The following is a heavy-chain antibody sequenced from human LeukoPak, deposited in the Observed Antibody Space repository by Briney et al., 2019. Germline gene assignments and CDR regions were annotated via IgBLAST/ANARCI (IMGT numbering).Heavy chain of an antibody. Sequence: PSETLSLTCAVYGGSFSGYYWSWIPQPPGKGLEWIGEINHSGSTNYNPSLKSRVTISVDTSKNQFSLKLSSVTAADTAVYYCARGRQQLVLYYYYYMDVWGKGTTVTVSS. CDR2: INHSGST. V-gene: IGHV4-34*01. CDR1: GGSFSGYY. J-gene: IGHJ6*03. CDR3: ARGRQQLVLYYYYYMDV. D-gene: IGHD6-13*01.